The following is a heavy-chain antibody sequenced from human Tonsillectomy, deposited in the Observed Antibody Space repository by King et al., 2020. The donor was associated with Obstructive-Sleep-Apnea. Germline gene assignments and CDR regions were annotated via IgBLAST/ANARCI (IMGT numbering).Heavy chain of an antibody. V-gene: IGHV3-30*02. CDR2: IRYYGSNE. J-gene: IGHJ4*02. D-gene: IGHD6-6*01. Sequence: VQLVESGGGVVQPGGSLRLSCAASGLNFRSSGMHWVRQVPGKGLARGTFIRYYGSNEYYAEPVKGRVSASRDNSKNALFLQMNNLSAEDTAVYYCAKDNSNWSFDYWGQGILVTVSS. CDR1: GLNFRSSG. CDR3: AKDNSNWSFDY.